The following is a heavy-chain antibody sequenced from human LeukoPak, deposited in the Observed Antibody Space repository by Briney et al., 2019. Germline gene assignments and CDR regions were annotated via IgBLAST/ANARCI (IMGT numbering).Heavy chain of an antibody. CDR2: IYYSGST. V-gene: IGHV4-59*12. J-gene: IGHJ4*02. CDR3: ARGPVWSQWGY. D-gene: IGHD3-10*01. Sequence: PSETLSLTCTVSGGSISSYYWSWIRQPPGKGLEWIGYIYYSGSTNYNPSLKSRVTISVDTSKSQFSLKLSSVTAADTAVYYCARGPVWSQWGYWGQGTLVTVSS. CDR1: GGSISSYY.